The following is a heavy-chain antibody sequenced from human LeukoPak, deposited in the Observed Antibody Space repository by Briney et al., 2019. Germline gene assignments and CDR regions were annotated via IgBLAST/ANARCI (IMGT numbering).Heavy chain of an antibody. V-gene: IGHV4-38-2*02. CDR3: ARVYYSNSYDYWYFDL. CDR1: GYSITSAYY. Sequence: PSETLSLTCTVSGYSITSAYYWGWIRQPPGKGLEWIGYIYYSGSTNYNPSLKSRVTISVDTSKNQFSLKLSSVTAADTAVYYCARVYYSNSYDYWYFDLWGRGTLVTVSS. D-gene: IGHD6-13*01. J-gene: IGHJ2*01. CDR2: IYYSGST.